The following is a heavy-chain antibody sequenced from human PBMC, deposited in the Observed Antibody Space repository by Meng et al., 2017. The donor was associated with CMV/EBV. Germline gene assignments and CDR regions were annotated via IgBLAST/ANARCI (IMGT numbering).Heavy chain of an antibody. V-gene: IGHV4-34*01. CDR3: ASSLTYPDY. CDR2: INHSGST. J-gene: IGHJ4*02. D-gene: IGHD2-15*01. CDR1: GGSFSGYY. Sequence: QVQIQQWGAGLLKPSETLSLPCAVYGGSFSGYYWSWIRQPPGKGLEWIGEINHSGSTNYNPSLKSRVTISVDTSKNQFSLKLSSVTAADTAVYYCASSLTYPDYWGQGTLVTVSS.